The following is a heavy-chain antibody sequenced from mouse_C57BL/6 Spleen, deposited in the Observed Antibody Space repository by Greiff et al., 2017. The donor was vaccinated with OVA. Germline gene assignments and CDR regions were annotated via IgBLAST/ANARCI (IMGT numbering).Heavy chain of an antibody. CDR1: GYTFTSYW. J-gene: IGHJ4*01. CDR3: ARLSRGAMDY. Sequence: VQLQQPGAELVKPGASVKMSCKASGYTFTSYWITWVKQRPGQGLEWIGDIYPGSGSTHYNEQFKSKATLTVDTASSTAYMQLSSLTSEDSAVYYCARLSRGAMDYWGQGTSVTVSS. CDR2: IYPGSGST. V-gene: IGHV1-55*01.